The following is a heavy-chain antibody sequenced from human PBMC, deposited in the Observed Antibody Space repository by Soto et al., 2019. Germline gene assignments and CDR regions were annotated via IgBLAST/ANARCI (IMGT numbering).Heavy chain of an antibody. Sequence: QVQLVQSGAEVKKPGASVKVSFKASGYTFTGYYMHLVRQAPGQGLEWMGWINPNSGGTNYAQKFQGMVTMTRDTSISTAYMELSRLRSDDTAVYYCARDGTYSDFWSGQDNWFDPWGQGTLVTVSS. CDR1: GYTFTGYY. CDR3: ARDGTYSDFWSGQDNWFDP. J-gene: IGHJ5*02. V-gene: IGHV1-2*02. D-gene: IGHD3-3*01. CDR2: INPNSGGT.